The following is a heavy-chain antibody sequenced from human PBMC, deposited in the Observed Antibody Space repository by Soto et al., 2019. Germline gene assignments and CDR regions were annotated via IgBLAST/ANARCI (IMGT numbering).Heavy chain of an antibody. D-gene: IGHD6-19*01. CDR2: IYYSGST. J-gene: IGHJ4*02. CDR1: GGSISSGGYY. CDR3: ARDWGSSGWPN. V-gene: IGHV4-31*03. Sequence: SETLSLTCTVSGGSISSGGYYWSWIRQHPGKGLEWIGYIYYSGSTYYNPSLKSRVTISLDTSKNQFSLRLTSVTAADTAVYFCARDWGSSGWPNWGQGTLVTVSS.